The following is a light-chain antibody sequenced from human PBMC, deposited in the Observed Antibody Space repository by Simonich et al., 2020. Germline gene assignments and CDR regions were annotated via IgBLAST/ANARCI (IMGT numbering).Light chain of an antibody. V-gene: IGKV1-5*03. CDR2: KAS. J-gene: IGKJ1*01. CDR3: QQYNSYSWT. Sequence: DIQMPQSPSTLSASVGDRVTITCRASQSISSWLAWYQQKPGKAPKLLIYKASSLEIGVPSRFSGSGSGTEFTLTISSLQPDDFATYYCQQYNSYSWTFGQGTKVEIK. CDR1: QSISSW.